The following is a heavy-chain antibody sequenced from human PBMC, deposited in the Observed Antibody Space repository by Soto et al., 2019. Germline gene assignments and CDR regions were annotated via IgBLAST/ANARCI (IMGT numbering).Heavy chain of an antibody. CDR1: GYTFTSYA. J-gene: IGHJ4*02. CDR2: INAGNGNT. D-gene: IGHD3-10*01. V-gene: IGHV1-3*01. CDR3: ARDLRMVRGVIGGLGY. Sequence: ASVKVSCKASGYTFTSYAMHWVRQAPGQRLEWMGWINAGNGNTKYSQKFQGRVTITRDTSASTAYMELSSLRSEDTAVYYCARDLRMVRGVIGGLGYWGQGTLVTVSS.